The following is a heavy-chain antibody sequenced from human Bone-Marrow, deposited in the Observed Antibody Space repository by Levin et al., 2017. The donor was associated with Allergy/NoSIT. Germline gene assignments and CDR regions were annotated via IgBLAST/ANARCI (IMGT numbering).Heavy chain of an antibody. D-gene: IGHD3-10*01. J-gene: IGHJ4*02. CDR2: INSDGSSI. Sequence: GESLKISCAASGFTFSSYWMHWVRQAPGKGLVWVSRINSDGSSISYADSVKGRFTISRDNAKSTVYLQMNSLRAEDTAVYYCARASSLWFGELKGGHDSWGQGTLVAVSS. V-gene: IGHV3-74*01. CDR1: GFTFSSYW. CDR3: ARASSLWFGELKGGHDS.